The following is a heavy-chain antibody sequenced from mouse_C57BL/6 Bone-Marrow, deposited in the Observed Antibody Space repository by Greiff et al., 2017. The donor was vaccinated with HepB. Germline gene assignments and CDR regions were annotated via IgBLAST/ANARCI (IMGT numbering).Heavy chain of an antibody. Sequence: EVKLEESGGGLVQPGGSMKLSCVASGFTFSNYWMNWVRQSPEKGLEWVAQIRLKSDNYATHYAESVKGRFTIYRDDSKSSVYLQMNNLRAEDTGIYYCTGDGLRKAMDYWGQGTSVTVSS. V-gene: IGHV6-3*01. CDR1: GFTFSNYW. J-gene: IGHJ4*01. CDR3: TGDGLRKAMDY. D-gene: IGHD2-4*01. CDR2: IRLKSDNYAT.